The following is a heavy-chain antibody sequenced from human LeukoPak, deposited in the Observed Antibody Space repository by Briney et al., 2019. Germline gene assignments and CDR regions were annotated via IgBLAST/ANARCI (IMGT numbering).Heavy chain of an antibody. V-gene: IGHV1-18*01. CDR2: ISAYNGNT. Sequence: GSVKVSFKASGYTFPSYGIGWVRQAPGQGLEWLGWISAYNGNTNYAQKLQGRVTMTTDTSTSTAYMELRSLRSDDTAVYYCARETDSGGYYAYDYWGQGTLVTVSS. J-gene: IGHJ4*02. D-gene: IGHD3-22*01. CDR3: ARETDSGGYYAYDY. CDR1: GYTFPSYG.